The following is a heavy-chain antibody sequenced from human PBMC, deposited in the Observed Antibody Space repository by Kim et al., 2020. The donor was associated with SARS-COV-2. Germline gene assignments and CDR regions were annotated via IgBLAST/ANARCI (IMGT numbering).Heavy chain of an antibody. V-gene: IGHV1-46*01. Sequence: YAQKFRGRGTMTRDTSTSTVYMELSSLRSEDTAVYYCARDLEQQLVLDYWGQGTLVTVSS. D-gene: IGHD6-13*01. J-gene: IGHJ4*02. CDR3: ARDLEQQLVLDY.